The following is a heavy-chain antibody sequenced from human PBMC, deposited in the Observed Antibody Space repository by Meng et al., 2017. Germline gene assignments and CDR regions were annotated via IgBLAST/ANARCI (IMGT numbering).Heavy chain of an antibody. D-gene: IGHD3-16*02. J-gene: IGHJ4*02. CDR1: GYTFTSYA. V-gene: IGHV1-3*01. CDR3: ARGGQGYDYVWGSYRDDY. CDR2: INAGNGNT. Sequence: QMQLVQSGAEVKKTGSSVKVSCKASGYTFTSYAMHWVRQAPGQRLEWMGWINAGNGNTKYSQKFQGRVTITRDTSASTAYMELSSLRSEDTAVYYCARGGQGYDYVWGSYRDDYWGQGTLVTVSS.